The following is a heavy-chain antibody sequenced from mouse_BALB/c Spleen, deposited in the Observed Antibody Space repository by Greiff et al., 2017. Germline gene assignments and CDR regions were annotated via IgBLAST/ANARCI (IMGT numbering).Heavy chain of an antibody. D-gene: IGHD2-14*01. Sequence: QVQLQQSGAELVRPGVSVKISCKGSGYTFTDYAMHWVKQSHAKSLEWIGVISTHYGDASYNQKFKGKATMTVDKSSSTAYMELARLTSEDSAIYYCARVRYRNYYAMDYWGQGTSVTVSS. CDR2: ISTHYGDA. V-gene: IGHV1S137*01. CDR3: ARVRYRNYYAMDY. CDR1: GYTFTDYA. J-gene: IGHJ4*01.